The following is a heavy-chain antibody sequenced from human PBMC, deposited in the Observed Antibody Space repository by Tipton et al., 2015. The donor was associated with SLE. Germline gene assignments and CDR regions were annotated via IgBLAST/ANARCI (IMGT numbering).Heavy chain of an antibody. CDR1: GGSISSHY. Sequence: TLSLTCTVSGGSISSHYWSWIRQPPGKGLEWIGYIYYSGSTNYNPSLKSRVTISVDTSKNQFSLKLSSVTAADTAVYYCARGYSSGWSLGYFDYWGQGTLVTVSS. J-gene: IGHJ4*02. CDR3: ARGYSSGWSLGYFDY. CDR2: IYYSGST. D-gene: IGHD6-19*01. V-gene: IGHV4-59*11.